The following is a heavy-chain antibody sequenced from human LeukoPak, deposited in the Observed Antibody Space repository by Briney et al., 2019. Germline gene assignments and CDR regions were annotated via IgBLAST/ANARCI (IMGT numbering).Heavy chain of an antibody. V-gene: IGHV4-59*08. CDR2: IYYSGST. D-gene: IGHD6-19*01. CDR1: GGSISSYY. CDR3: ARLRGIAVAGTNSYYYYGMDV. Sequence: SETLSLTCTVSGGSISSYYCSWIRQPPGKGLEWIGYIYYSGSTNYNPSLKSRVTISVDTSKNQFSLKLSSVTAADTAVYYCARLRGIAVAGTNSYYYYGMDVWGQGTTVTVSS. J-gene: IGHJ6*02.